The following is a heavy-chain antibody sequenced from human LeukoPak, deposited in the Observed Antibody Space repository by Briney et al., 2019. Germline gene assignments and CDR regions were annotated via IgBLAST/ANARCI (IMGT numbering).Heavy chain of an antibody. V-gene: IGHV4-59*08. J-gene: IGHJ5*02. D-gene: IGHD3-22*01. Sequence: SETLSLTCSVSDVSINSYYWTWIRQPPGKGLEWIGYIYHSGSTDYNPTLKSRVTISVDTSKNQFSLKLSSVTAADTAVYYCARGEYYYDSSGYPSLLWFDPWGQGTLVTVSS. CDR2: IYHSGST. CDR3: ARGEYYYDSSGYPSLLWFDP. CDR1: DVSINSYY.